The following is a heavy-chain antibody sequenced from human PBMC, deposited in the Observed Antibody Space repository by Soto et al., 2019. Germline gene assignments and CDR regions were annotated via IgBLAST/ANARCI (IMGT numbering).Heavy chain of an antibody. CDR2: ISGSGSTT. D-gene: IGHD3-10*01. CDR1: GLTVSSAA. Sequence: GSLRLSCVASGLTVSSAAMSWVRQAPGKGLEWVSAISGSGSTTFYADPGKGRFTISRDNSKKTLYLQMNSLRVEDTAVYYCAKAYASGTYKDIYYYYYGMDVWGQGTTVTVSS. V-gene: IGHV3-23*01. CDR3: AKAYASGTYKDIYYYYYGMDV. J-gene: IGHJ6*02.